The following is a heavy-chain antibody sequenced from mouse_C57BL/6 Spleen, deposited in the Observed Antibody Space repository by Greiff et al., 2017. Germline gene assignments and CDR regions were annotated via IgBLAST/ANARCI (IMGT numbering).Heavy chain of an antibody. CDR2: IDPETGGT. V-gene: IGHV1-15*01. J-gene: IGHJ3*01. CDR1: GYTFTDYE. Sequence: VQLQESGAELVRPGASVTLSCKASGYTFTDYEMHWVKQTPVHGLEWIGAIDPETGGTAYNQKFKGKAILTADKSSSTAYMELRSLTSEDSAVYYCTRGDGGAYWGQGTLVTVSA. CDR3: TRGDGGAY. D-gene: IGHD3-3*01.